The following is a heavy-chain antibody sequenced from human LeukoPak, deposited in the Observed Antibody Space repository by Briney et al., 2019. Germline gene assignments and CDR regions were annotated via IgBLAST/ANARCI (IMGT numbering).Heavy chain of an antibody. V-gene: IGHV3-23*01. J-gene: IGHJ5*02. CDR2: ISGSGGST. CDR1: GFTFSSYA. Sequence: GGSLRLSCAASGFTFSSYAMSWVRQAPGKGLEWVSAISGSGGSTYYADSVKGRFTISRDNSKDTVFLQLSSLRADDTAVYFCAKLSGDIPPSWGQGTLVTVSS. D-gene: IGHD3-9*01. CDR3: AKLSGDIPPS.